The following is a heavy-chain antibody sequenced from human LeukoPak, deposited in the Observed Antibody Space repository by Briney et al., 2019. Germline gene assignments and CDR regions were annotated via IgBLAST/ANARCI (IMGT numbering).Heavy chain of an antibody. D-gene: IGHD3-10*01. Sequence: ASVKVSCKASGYTFTSYDINWVRQATGQGLEWMGWMNPNGGNTGYAQKFQGRVTMTRNTSISTAYMELSSLRSEDTAVYYCARGRVHELLYLCYWGQGNLVTVSS. CDR1: GYTFTSYD. CDR3: ARGRVHELLYLCY. V-gene: IGHV1-8*01. CDR2: MNPNGGNT. J-gene: IGHJ4*02.